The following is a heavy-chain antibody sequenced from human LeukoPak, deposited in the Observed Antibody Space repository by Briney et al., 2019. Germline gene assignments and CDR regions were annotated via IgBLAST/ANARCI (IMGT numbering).Heavy chain of an antibody. D-gene: IGHD3-10*01. V-gene: IGHV4-59*01. Sequence: SETLSLTCTVSGGSISSFYWSRIRQPPGKGLEWIGYIYYNGNANYNPSLKSRVTMSVDTSKNQLSLKLTSVTSADTAVYYCAREPFPWGFGELFGAFDIWGQGTMVTVSS. CDR2: IYYNGNA. CDR3: AREPFPWGFGELFGAFDI. J-gene: IGHJ3*02. CDR1: GGSISSFY.